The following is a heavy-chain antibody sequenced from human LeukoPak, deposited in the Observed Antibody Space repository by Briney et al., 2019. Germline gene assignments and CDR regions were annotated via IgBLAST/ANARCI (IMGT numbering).Heavy chain of an antibody. CDR1: GFTFSSNY. V-gene: IGHV3-53*01. CDR2: IYRDGST. J-gene: IGHJ3*02. D-gene: IGHD3-16*02. Sequence: PGGSLSLSCAASGFTFSSNYMSWVRRAPGKGLEWVSVIYRDGSTYYADSVKGRFTISRDNSKNTLYLQMNSLRVEDTAVYYCARPRGYRDAFDIWGQGTMVTVSS. CDR3: ARPRGYRDAFDI.